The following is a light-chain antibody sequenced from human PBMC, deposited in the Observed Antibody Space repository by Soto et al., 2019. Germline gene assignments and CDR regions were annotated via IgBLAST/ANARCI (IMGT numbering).Light chain of an antibody. Sequence: AIQLTQSPSSLSASVGDRVTITCRASQGISSALAWYQQKPGKSPNLLIYDVSSLESGVPSRFSGSGSGTDFTLTISSLQPEDFVTYYCQQFNTYPALTFGGGTKVEI. V-gene: IGKV1-13*02. J-gene: IGKJ4*01. CDR3: QQFNTYPALT. CDR2: DVS. CDR1: QGISSA.